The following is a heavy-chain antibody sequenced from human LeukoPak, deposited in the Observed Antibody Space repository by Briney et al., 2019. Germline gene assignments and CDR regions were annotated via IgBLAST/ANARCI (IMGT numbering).Heavy chain of an antibody. CDR1: GFTLSSYW. Sequence: PGGSLRLSCAASGFTLSSYWMHWVRQAPGKGLVWVSRINSDGSSTSYADSVKGRFTISRDNAKNTLYLQMNSLRAEDTAVYYCATPRGSGSYLVFDYWGQGTLVTVSS. V-gene: IGHV3-74*01. J-gene: IGHJ4*02. D-gene: IGHD1-26*01. CDR2: INSDGSST. CDR3: ATPRGSGSYLVFDY.